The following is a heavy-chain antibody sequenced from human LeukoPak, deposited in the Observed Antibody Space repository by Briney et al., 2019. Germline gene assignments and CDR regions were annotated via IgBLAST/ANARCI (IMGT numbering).Heavy chain of an antibody. V-gene: IGHV1-18*01. CDR2: ISAYNGNT. CDR1: GYTFTSYG. CDR3: ARGDSVLLWFGGKNYFDY. D-gene: IGHD3-10*01. Sequence: ASVKVSCRASGYTFTSYGISWVRQAPGQGLEWMGWISAYNGNTNYAQRLQGRVTMTTDTSTSTAYMELRSLRSDDTAVYYCARGDSVLLWFGGKNYFDYWGQGTLVTVSS. J-gene: IGHJ4*02.